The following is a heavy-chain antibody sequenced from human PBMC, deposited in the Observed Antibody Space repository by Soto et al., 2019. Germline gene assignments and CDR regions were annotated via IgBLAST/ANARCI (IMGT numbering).Heavy chain of an antibody. J-gene: IGHJ4*02. D-gene: IGHD6-19*01. Sequence: SETLSLTCTVSGDSISSNGYYWSWIRQHPGKGLEWIGYIYYSGSTYYNPSLKSRVTISVDTSKNQFSLKLSSVTAADTAVYYCARDDNSSGFDYWGQGTLVTVSS. CDR3: ARDDNSSGFDY. V-gene: IGHV4-30-4*08. CDR1: GDSISSNGYY. CDR2: IYYSGST.